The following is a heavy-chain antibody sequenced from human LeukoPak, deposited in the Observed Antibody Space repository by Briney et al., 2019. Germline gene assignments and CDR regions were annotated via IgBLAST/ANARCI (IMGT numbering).Heavy chain of an antibody. Sequence: SETLSLTCSVSGGSISSSDFWWGWIRQPPGKGLEWITNFYYNGSPYCNPSLEGRVTISVDASKNQFSLKLSSVIAADTAMYYCARRGQSTAWSFDYWGQGTLVTVSS. J-gene: IGHJ4*02. D-gene: IGHD3-3*01. CDR3: ARRGQSTAWSFDY. V-gene: IGHV4-39*01. CDR1: GGSISSSDFW. CDR2: FYYNGSP.